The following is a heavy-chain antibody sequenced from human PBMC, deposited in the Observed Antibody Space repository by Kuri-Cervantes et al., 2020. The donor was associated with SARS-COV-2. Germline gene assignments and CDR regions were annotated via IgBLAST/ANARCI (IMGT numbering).Heavy chain of an antibody. V-gene: IGHV3-43D*04. Sequence: GSLRLSCAASGFTFSSYSMNWVRQAPGKGLEWVSLISWDGGSTYYADSVKGRSTISRDNSKNSLYLQMNSLRAEDTALYYCAKDEDYGYYYYGMDVWGQGTAVTVSS. J-gene: IGHJ6*02. D-gene: IGHD4-17*01. CDR1: GFTFSSYS. CDR2: ISWDGGST. CDR3: AKDEDYGYYYYGMDV.